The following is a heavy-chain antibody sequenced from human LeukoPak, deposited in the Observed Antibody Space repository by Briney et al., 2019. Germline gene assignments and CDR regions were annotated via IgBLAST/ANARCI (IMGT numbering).Heavy chain of an antibody. CDR2: IFYSGST. J-gene: IGHJ6*02. V-gene: IGHV4-59*08. CDR1: GGSISSYY. Sequence: SETLSLTCTVSGGSISSYYWSWIRQPPGXXXEWIGYIFYSGSTNYNPSLKSRVTISVDTSKNQFSLKLSSVTAADTAVYYCGRRVANSNYYYCGMDVWGQGTTVTVSS. D-gene: IGHD4/OR15-4a*01. CDR3: GRRVANSNYYYCGMDV.